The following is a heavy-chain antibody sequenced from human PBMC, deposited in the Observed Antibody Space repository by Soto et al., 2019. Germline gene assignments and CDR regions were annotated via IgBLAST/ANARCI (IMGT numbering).Heavy chain of an antibody. V-gene: IGHV3-23*01. J-gene: IGHJ4*02. Sequence: TGGSLRLSCAASRFTFSTYAMNWVRQAPGKGLEWVSGISESGDSTYYADSVKGRFTIFRDNSKNTLYLEMNSLRAEDTDIYYCAKDPRSWAHYEPKAYWGKGTLVTVSS. CDR1: RFTFSTYA. D-gene: IGHD3-22*01. CDR3: AKDPRSWAHYEPKAY. CDR2: ISESGDST.